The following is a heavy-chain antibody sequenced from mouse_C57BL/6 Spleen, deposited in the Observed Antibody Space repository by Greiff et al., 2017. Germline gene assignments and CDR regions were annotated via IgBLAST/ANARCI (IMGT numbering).Heavy chain of an antibody. D-gene: IGHD1-1*01. CDR2: INPNNGGT. Sequence: EVKLQQSGPELVKPGASVKISCKASGYTFTDYYMNWVKQSHGKSLEWIGDINPNNGGTSYNQKFKGKATLTVDKSSSTAYMELRSLTSEDSAVYYWARLGYYGSSYWYFDVWGTGTTVTVSS. V-gene: IGHV1-26*01. CDR1: GYTFTDYY. J-gene: IGHJ1*03. CDR3: ARLGYYGSSYWYFDV.